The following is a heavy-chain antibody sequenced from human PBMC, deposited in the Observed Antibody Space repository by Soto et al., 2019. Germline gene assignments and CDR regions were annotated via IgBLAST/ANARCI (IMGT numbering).Heavy chain of an antibody. CDR3: ARDPEGHNWFDP. J-gene: IGHJ5*02. V-gene: IGHV1-3*01. Sequence: GASVKVSCKASGYTFTSYAMHWVRQAPGQRLEWMGWINAGNGNTKYSQKYQSRVTITRDTSASTAYMEQSSLRSEDTAVYYCARDPEGHNWFDPWGQGTLVTVSS. CDR2: INAGNGNT. CDR1: GYTFTSYA.